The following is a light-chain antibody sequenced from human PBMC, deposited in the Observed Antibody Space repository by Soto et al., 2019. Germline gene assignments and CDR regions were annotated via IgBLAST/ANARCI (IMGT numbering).Light chain of an antibody. J-gene: IGLJ1*01. Sequence: QSVLAQPPSVSLAPGQRVTMSCSGSSSNIGAGYDVQWYRQFPGTAPKLIIYANSDRPSGVPDRFSGSKSGTSASLAITGLQAEDEADYYCQSYDSSLIVSKVFGTGTKVTVL. CDR1: SSNIGAGYD. CDR2: ANS. V-gene: IGLV1-40*01. CDR3: QSYDSSLIVSKV.